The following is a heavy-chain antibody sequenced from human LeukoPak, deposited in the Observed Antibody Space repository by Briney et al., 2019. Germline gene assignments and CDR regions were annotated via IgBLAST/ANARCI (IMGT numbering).Heavy chain of an antibody. J-gene: IGHJ4*02. Sequence: GGSLRLSCAASGFTLRSYAMRWGRPAPGEGVGWGSGISGSGDNTYYADSVKGRFTISRDNSKNTLYVQVNSLGTEDTAAYYCAKGSYYDSSGSFYFDYWGQGTLVTASS. V-gene: IGHV3-23*01. CDR3: AKGSYYDSSGSFYFDY. D-gene: IGHD3-22*01. CDR1: GFTLRSYA. CDR2: ISGSGDNT.